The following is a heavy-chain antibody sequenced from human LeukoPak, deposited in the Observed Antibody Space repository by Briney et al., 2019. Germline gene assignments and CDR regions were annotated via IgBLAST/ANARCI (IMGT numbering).Heavy chain of an antibody. CDR1: GGSMSNYY. CDR3: ARYSPTYYDFDY. V-gene: IGHV4-59*08. J-gene: IGHJ4*02. Sequence: PSETLSLTCTVCGGSMSNYYWTWLRQPPGKGLEWLGYIFHSGSTKYTPSLQSPVTISVDPSKNRFSLKLSSVTAADTAVYYCARYSPTYYDFDYWGQGTLVTVSS. D-gene: IGHD3-10*01. CDR2: IFHSGST.